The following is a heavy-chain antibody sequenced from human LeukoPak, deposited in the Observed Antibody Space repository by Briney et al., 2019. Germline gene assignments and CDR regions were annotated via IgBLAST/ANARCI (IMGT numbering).Heavy chain of an antibody. J-gene: IGHJ4*02. CDR1: GFTVGSNS. CDR3: ARPGHYIYYFDY. Sequence: GGSLRLSCAASGFTVGSNSMSWIRQAPGKGLEWVSYISSSGSTIYYADSVKGRFTISRDNAKNSLYLQMNSLRAEDTAVYYCARPGHYIYYFDYWGQGTLVTVSS. V-gene: IGHV3-11*01. CDR2: ISSSGSTI. D-gene: IGHD4-4*01.